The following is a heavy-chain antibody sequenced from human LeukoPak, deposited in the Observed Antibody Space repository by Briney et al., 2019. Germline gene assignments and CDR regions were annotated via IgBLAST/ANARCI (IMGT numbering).Heavy chain of an antibody. D-gene: IGHD5-12*01. J-gene: IGHJ4*02. CDR3: ARELGGYDAY. Sequence: GGSLRLSCAASGFTFSSYAMHWVRQAPGKGLEWVAVISYDGSNKYYADSMKGRFTISRDNSKNTLYLQMNSLRAEDTAVYYCARELGGYDAYWGQGTLVTVSS. CDR2: ISYDGSNK. CDR1: GFTFSSYA. V-gene: IGHV3-30-3*01.